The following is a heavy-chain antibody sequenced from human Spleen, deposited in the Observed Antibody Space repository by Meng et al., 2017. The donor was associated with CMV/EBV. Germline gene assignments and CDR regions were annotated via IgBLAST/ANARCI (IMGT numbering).Heavy chain of an antibody. CDR3: AKDGYSSGY. D-gene: IGHD6-19*01. Sequence: LRLSCAASGFTFSSYAMSWVRQAPGKGLEWVSVIYSGGSSTYYADSVKGRFTISRDNSKNTLYLQMNSLRAEDTAVYYCAKDGYSSGYWGQGTLVTVSS. CDR2: IYSGGSST. J-gene: IGHJ4*02. V-gene: IGHV3-23*03. CDR1: GFTFSSYA.